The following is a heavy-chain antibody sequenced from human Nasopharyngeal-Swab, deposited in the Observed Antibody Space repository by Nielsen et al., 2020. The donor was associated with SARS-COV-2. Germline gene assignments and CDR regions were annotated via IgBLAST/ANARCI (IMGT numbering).Heavy chain of an antibody. J-gene: IGHJ4*02. CDR3: ARVNCSSTSCYPLGYCSGGSCYFDY. CDR2: ISAYNGNT. D-gene: IGHD2-15*01. Sequence: WVRQAPGQGLEWMGWISAYNGNTNYAQEFQGRVTITADESTSTAYMELSSLRSEDTAVYYCARVNCSSTSCYPLGYCSGGSCYFDYWGQGTLVTVSS. V-gene: IGHV1-18*01.